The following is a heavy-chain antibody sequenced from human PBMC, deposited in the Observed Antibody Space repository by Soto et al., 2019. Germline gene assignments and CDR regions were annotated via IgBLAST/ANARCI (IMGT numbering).Heavy chain of an antibody. CDR1: GFTFSSYA. Sequence: GGSLRLSCAASGFTFSSYAMHWVRQAPGKGLEWVAVISYDGSNKYYADSVKGRFTISRDNSKNTLYLQMNSLRAEDTAVYYCARDYSDYDSSGYYLDYWGQGT. V-gene: IGHV3-30-3*01. D-gene: IGHD3-22*01. CDR2: ISYDGSNK. J-gene: IGHJ4*02. CDR3: ARDYSDYDSSGYYLDY.